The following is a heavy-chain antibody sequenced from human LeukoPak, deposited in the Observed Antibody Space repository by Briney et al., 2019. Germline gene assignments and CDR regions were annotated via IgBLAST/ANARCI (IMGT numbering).Heavy chain of an antibody. J-gene: IGHJ4*02. CDR1: LFTFEEYA. Sequence: GGSLRLSCAASLFTFEEYAMHWVRQAPGEGLEWVSGISWNSVSIGYADSVKGRFTISRDNAKSSLYLQINSLRAEDTALYYCAKDMSGIAVAGPFDYWGQETLVTVSS. V-gene: IGHV3-9*01. CDR2: ISWNSVSI. D-gene: IGHD6-19*01. CDR3: AKDMSGIAVAGPFDY.